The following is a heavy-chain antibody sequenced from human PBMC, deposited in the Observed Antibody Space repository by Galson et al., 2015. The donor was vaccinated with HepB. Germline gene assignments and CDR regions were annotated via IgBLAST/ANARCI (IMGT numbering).Heavy chain of an antibody. V-gene: IGHV3-11*06. D-gene: IGHD3/OR15-3a*01. Sequence: SLRLSCAASGFTFSNYYMSWIRQAPGKGLEWVSYISSSSGYTNYEDSVKGRFTISRDNAKNSLYLQMNSLRAEDTAVYYCARDWAGYYSGTIDYWGLGTLVTVSS. CDR1: GFTFSNYY. CDR2: ISSSSGYT. J-gene: IGHJ4*02. CDR3: ARDWAGYYSGTIDY.